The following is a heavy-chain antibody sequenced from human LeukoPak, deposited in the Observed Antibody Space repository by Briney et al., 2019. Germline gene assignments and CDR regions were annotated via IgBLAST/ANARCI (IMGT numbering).Heavy chain of an antibody. Sequence: SETLPLTCTVSGGSISSYYWTWIRQPPGKGLEWIGYIYYSGSTNYNPSLKSRVTISVDTSKNQFSLKLSSVTAADTAVYYCARQGRGYGGNSDYWGQGTLVTVSS. D-gene: IGHD4-23*01. J-gene: IGHJ4*02. CDR1: GGSISSYY. CDR3: ARQGRGYGGNSDY. CDR2: IYYSGST. V-gene: IGHV4-59*08.